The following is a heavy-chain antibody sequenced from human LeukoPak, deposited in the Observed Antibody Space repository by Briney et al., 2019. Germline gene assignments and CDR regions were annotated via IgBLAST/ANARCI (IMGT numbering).Heavy chain of an antibody. V-gene: IGHV3-30*04. CDR1: GSTFSTDA. Sequence: GGSLRLSCAASGSTFSTDAMHWVRQAPGKGLEWVAVISDDGSKIYYADSVKGRFTISRDNSKNTLYLQMNSLRAEDTAIYYCAKDGGGYYTWAFDYWGQGTLVTVSS. J-gene: IGHJ4*02. CDR3: AKDGGGYYTWAFDY. CDR2: ISDDGSKI. D-gene: IGHD3-22*01.